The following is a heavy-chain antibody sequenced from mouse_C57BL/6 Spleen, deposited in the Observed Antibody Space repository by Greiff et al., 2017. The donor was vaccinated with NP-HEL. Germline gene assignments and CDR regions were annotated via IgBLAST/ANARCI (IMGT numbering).Heavy chain of an antibody. CDR2: ISSGGDYI. V-gene: IGHV5-9-1*02. CDR3: TRGGVDSSGFDY. CDR1: GFTFSSYA. D-gene: IGHD3-2*02. J-gene: IGHJ2*01. Sequence: EVQLVESGEGLVKPGGSLKLSCAASGFTFSSYAMSWVRQTPEKRLEWVAYISSGGDYIYYADTVKGRFTISRDNARNTLYLQMSSLKSEDTAMYYCTRGGVDSSGFDYWGQGTTLTVSS.